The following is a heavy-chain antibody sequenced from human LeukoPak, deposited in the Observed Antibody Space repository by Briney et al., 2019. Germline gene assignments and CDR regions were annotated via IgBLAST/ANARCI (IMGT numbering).Heavy chain of an antibody. J-gene: IGHJ5*02. D-gene: IGHD2-2*02. V-gene: IGHV3-53*01. Sequence: GGSLRLSCAASGFTVSSNYMSWVRQAPGKGLEWVSVIYSGGSTYYADSVKGRFTISRDNSKNTLYLQMNSLRAEDTAVYYCAKGCSSTSCYTAWFDPWGQGTLVTVSS. CDR3: AKGCSSTSCYTAWFDP. CDR2: IYSGGST. CDR1: GFTVSSNY.